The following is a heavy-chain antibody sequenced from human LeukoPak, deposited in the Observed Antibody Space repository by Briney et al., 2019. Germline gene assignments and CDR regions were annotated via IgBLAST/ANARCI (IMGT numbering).Heavy chain of an antibody. Sequence: PSETLSLTCTVSGGSISSYYWSWIRQPPGKGLEWIGYIYYSGSTNYNPSLKSRVTISVDTSKNQFSLKLSSVTAADTAVYYCARMGSPKHYYYYYYMDVWGKGTTVTVSS. J-gene: IGHJ6*03. D-gene: IGHD3-10*01. V-gene: IGHV4-59*01. CDR1: GGSISSYY. CDR2: IYYSGST. CDR3: ARMGSPKHYYYYYYMDV.